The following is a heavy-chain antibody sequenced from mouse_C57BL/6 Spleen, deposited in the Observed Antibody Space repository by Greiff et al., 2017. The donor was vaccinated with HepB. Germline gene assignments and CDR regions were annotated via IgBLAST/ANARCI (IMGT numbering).Heavy chain of an antibody. Sequence: EVHLVESGPGLVKPSQSLSLTCSVTGYSITSGYYWNWIRQFPGNKLEWMGYISYDGSNNYNPSLKNRISITRDTSKNQFFLKLNSVTTEDTATYYCASGGYYGSWFAYWGQGTLVTVSA. V-gene: IGHV3-6*01. CDR3: ASGGYYGSWFAY. D-gene: IGHD1-2*01. J-gene: IGHJ3*01. CDR1: GYSITSGYY. CDR2: ISYDGSN.